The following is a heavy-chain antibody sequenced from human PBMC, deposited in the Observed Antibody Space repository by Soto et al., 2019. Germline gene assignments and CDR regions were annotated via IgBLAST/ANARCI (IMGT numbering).Heavy chain of an antibody. CDR1: GYTFTSYD. D-gene: IGHD2-8*01. J-gene: IGHJ4*02. Sequence: SVKVSCKASGYTFTSYDINWVRQATGQGLEWMGGIIPIFGTANYAQKFQGRVTITADESTSTAYMELSSLRSEDTAVYYCARRVYGYNYYDYWGQGTLVTVSS. CDR3: ARRVYGYNYYDY. CDR2: IIPIFGTA. V-gene: IGHV1-69*13.